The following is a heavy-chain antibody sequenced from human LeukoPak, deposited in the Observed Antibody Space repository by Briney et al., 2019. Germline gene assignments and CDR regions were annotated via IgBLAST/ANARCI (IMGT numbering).Heavy chain of an antibody. CDR2: ISSSSSYI. CDR1: GFTFSSYG. V-gene: IGHV3-21*01. CDR3: AKDMMARRLQMDV. D-gene: IGHD3-16*01. Sequence: PGGSLRLSCAASGFTFSSYGMHWVRQAPGKGLEWVSSISSSSSYIHYANSVKGRFTNSRDNAKNSLFLQMNGLRAEDTAIYYCAKDMMARRLQMDVWGQGTTVIVSS. J-gene: IGHJ6*02.